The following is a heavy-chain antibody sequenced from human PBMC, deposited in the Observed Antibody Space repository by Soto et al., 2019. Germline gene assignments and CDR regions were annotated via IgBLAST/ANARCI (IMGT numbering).Heavy chain of an antibody. CDR2: ISSSSSYI. CDR3: ASPRCSGGSCSPYDAFDI. CDR1: GFTFSSYS. J-gene: IGHJ3*02. V-gene: IGHV3-21*01. Sequence: GGSLRLSCAASGFTFSSYSMNWVRQAPGKGLEWVSSISSSSSYIYYADSVKGRFTISRDNAKNSLYLQMNSLRAEDTAVYYCASPRCSGGSCSPYDAFDIWGQGTMVTVSS. D-gene: IGHD2-15*01.